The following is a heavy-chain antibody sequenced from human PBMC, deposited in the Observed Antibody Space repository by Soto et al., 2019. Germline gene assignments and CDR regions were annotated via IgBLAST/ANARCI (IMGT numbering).Heavy chain of an antibody. J-gene: IGHJ4*02. CDR3: ARDRAGYYSHFVY. CDR1: RGTFTNYA. V-gene: IGHV1-69*01. CDR2: IMPSFGSG. Sequence: QVYLVQSGAEVKKPGSSVKVSCKALRGTFTNYAFSWVRQAPGHGLEWMGGIMPSFGSGNYAQKFQGRINITADESTSSVYLELTSLRSEDTAVYYCARDRAGYYSHFVYWCQGTLVTVSS. D-gene: IGHD3-22*01.